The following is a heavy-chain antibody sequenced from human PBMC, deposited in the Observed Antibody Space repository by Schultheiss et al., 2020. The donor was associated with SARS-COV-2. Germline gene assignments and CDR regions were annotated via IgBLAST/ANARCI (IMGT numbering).Heavy chain of an antibody. CDR1: GGSISSSSYY. Sequence: SETLSLTCTVSGGSISSSSYYWSWIRQPPGKGLEWIGEINHSGSTNYNPSLKSRVTISVDTSKNQFSLKLSSVTAADTAVYYCARGRGYCSGGSCYLPTHYYYYGMDVWGQGTTVTVSS. V-gene: IGHV4-39*07. CDR2: INHSGST. CDR3: ARGRGYCSGGSCYLPTHYYYYGMDV. J-gene: IGHJ6*02. D-gene: IGHD2-15*01.